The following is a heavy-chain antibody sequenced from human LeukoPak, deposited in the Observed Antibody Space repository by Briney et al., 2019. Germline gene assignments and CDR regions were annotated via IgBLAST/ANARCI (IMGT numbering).Heavy chain of an antibody. CDR2: IYYSGST. CDR3: ARGKWHYYFDY. J-gene: IGHJ4*02. V-gene: IGHV4-59*01. Sequence: SETLSLTCTVSGGSISSYYWSWIRQPPGKGLEWIGYIYYSGSTNYNPSLKGRVTISVDTSKNQFSLKLSSVTAADTAVYYCARGKWHYYFDYWGQGTLVTVSS. CDR1: GGSISSYY. D-gene: IGHD5-12*01.